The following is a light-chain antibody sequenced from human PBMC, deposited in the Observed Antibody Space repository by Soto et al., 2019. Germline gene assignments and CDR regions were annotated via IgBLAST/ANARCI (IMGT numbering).Light chain of an antibody. CDR3: CSHAGGSEV. CDR2: EVT. V-gene: IGLV2-23*02. CDR1: SNDIGSHNF. J-gene: IGLJ2*01. Sequence: QSVLTQPASVSGSPGQSITISCTGTSNDIGSHNFVSWYQQQPGKAPKLLIYEVTKRPSGISNRFSGSKSGNTASLTISGLQSEDEADYYCCSHAGGSEVFGGGTKVTVL.